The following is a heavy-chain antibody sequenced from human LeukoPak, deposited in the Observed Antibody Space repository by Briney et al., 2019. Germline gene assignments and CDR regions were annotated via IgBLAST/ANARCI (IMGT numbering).Heavy chain of an antibody. CDR1: GLTFSNYW. CDR2: VNEDGSAK. D-gene: IGHD1-1*01. V-gene: IGHV3-7*01. CDR3: ARDYWRSIDH. Sequence: TGGSLRLSCVVSGLTFSNYWMIWVRQAPGKGLESVAIVNEDGSAKYYLDSVKGRFTISRDNARSSLYLEMNSLRAEDTAVYYCARDYWRSIDHWGQGTLVTVSS. J-gene: IGHJ4*02.